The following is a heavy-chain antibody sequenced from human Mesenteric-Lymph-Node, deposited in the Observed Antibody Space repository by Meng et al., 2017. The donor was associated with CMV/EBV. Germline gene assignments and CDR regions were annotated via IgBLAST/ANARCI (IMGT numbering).Heavy chain of an antibody. CDR2: ISSSGSTI. D-gene: IGHD3-22*01. J-gene: IGHJ4*02. V-gene: IGHV3-11*04. CDR1: GFTFSDYY. CDR3: ASDSSGYYSAF. Sequence: GESLKISCAASGFTFSDYYMSWIRQAPGKGLEWVSYISSSGSTIYYADSVKGRFTISRDNAKNSLYLQMNSLRAEDTAVYYCASDSSGYYSAFWGQGTLVTVSS.